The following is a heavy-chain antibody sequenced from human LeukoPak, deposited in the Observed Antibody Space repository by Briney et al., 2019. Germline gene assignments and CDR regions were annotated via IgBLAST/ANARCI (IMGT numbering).Heavy chain of an antibody. V-gene: IGHV4-59*08. Sequence: SETLSLTCTVSGGSISSFYWSWIRQPPGKGLEWIGYVYNTGSTYYNPSLMSRVTTSEDTSKNQISLKLSSVTAADTAVYYCARHGGQLWLYYFDYWGQGTLVTVSS. J-gene: IGHJ4*02. D-gene: IGHD5-18*01. CDR1: GGSISSFY. CDR2: VYNTGST. CDR3: ARHGGQLWLYYFDY.